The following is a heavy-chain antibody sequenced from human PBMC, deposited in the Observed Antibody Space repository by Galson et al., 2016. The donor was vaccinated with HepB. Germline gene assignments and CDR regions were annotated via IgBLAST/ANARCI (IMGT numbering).Heavy chain of an antibody. CDR1: GFTFTNYA. CDR3: ARDLSGPDY. Sequence: SLRLSCAASGFTFTNYAMTWVRQAPGKGLQWVSGISGSINATYYADSVKGRFIISRDDSKNTLYLQMNSLRADDTAVYYCARDLSGPDYWGQGTLVTVSS. J-gene: IGHJ4*02. V-gene: IGHV3-23*01. CDR2: ISGSINAT.